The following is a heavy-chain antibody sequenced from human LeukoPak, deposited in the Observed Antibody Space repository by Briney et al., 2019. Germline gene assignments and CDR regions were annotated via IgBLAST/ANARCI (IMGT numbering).Heavy chain of an antibody. CDR1: GFTFSSYG. J-gene: IGHJ4*02. D-gene: IGHD6-19*01. CDR3: AKDQESSGWDY. Sequence: GRSLRLSCAASGFTFSSYGMHWVRQAPGKGLEWVAVISYDGSNKYYAGSVKGRFTISRDNSKNTLYLQMNSLRAEDTAVYYCAKDQESSGWDYWGQGTLVTVSS. V-gene: IGHV3-30*18. CDR2: ISYDGSNK.